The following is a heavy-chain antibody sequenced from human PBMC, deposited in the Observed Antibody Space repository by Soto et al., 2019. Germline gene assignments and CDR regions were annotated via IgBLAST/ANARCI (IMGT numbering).Heavy chain of an antibody. J-gene: IGHJ5*01. CDR3: AAGDYSGSGTYYNGWFDS. D-gene: IGHD3-10*01. Sequence: SETLSLTCTVSGGSVSSSIYYWGWIRQPPRKGLEWIGSIYYSGSTYYNPSLKSRVTISLDTSKNQFSLRLNSVTAADAALYYCAAGDYSGSGTYYNGWFDSWGQGTLVTVSS. CDR2: IYYSGST. V-gene: IGHV4-39*01. CDR1: GGSVSSSIYY.